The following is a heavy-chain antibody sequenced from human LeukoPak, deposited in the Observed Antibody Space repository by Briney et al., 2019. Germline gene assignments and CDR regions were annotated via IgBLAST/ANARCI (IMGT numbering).Heavy chain of an antibody. J-gene: IGHJ4*02. CDR3: ARAMGEMATISD. Sequence: SETLSLTCTVSGGSISSHYWSWIRQPPGKGLEWIGYIYYSGSTNYNPSLKSRVTISVDTSKNQFSLKLSSVTAADTAVYYCARAMGEMATISDWGQGTLVTVSS. CDR1: GGSISSHY. V-gene: IGHV4-59*11. CDR2: IYYSGST. D-gene: IGHD5-24*01.